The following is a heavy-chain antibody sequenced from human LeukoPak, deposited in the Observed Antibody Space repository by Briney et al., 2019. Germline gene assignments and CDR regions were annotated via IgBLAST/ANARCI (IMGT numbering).Heavy chain of an antibody. CDR3: ATARRYCTGGSCAFDY. D-gene: IGHD2-15*01. CDR2: FDPEDGET. J-gene: IGHJ4*02. V-gene: IGHV1-24*01. CDR1: GYTLTELS. Sequence: ASVKISCKVSGYTLTELSMHWVRQAPGKGLEGRGGFDPEDGETIYAQKFQGRVTMTEDTSTDTAYMELSSLRSEDKDVYYCATARRYCTGGSCAFDYWGPGTLVTVSS.